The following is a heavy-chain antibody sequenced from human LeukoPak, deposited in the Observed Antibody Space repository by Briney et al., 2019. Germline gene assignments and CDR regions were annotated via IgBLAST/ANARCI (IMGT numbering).Heavy chain of an antibody. J-gene: IGHJ4*02. CDR2: FDPEDGET. Sequence: ASVKVSCKVSGYTLTELSVHWVRQAPGKGLEWMGGFDPEDGETIYAQKFQGRVTMTEDTSTDTAYMELSSLRSEDTAVYYCATYIVVPAAMPNNFDYWGQGTLVTVSS. CDR1: GYTLTELS. D-gene: IGHD2-2*01. V-gene: IGHV1-24*01. CDR3: ATYIVVPAAMPNNFDY.